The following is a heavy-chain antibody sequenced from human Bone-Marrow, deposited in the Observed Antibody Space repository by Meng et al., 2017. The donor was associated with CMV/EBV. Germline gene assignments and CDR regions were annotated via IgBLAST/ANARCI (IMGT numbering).Heavy chain of an antibody. CDR3: TTGIVATAAGY. J-gene: IGHJ4*02. V-gene: IGHV3-15*01. Sequence: CADSGFTSSNAWMSWVRQAPGKGLEWVGRIKSKTDGGTTDYAAPVKGRFTISRDDSKNTLYLQMYSLKTEDTAVYYCTTGIVATAAGYWGQGTLVTVSS. CDR2: IKSKTDGGTT. CDR1: GFTSSNAW. D-gene: IGHD5-12*01.